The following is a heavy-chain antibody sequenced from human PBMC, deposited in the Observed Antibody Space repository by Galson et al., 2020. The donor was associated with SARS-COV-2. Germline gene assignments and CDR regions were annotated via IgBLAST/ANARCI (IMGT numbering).Heavy chain of an antibody. CDR3: ARGNTRQLETSWYYYYYMDV. J-gene: IGHJ6*03. V-gene: IGHV3-13*01. CDR2: IGTAGDT. CDR1: GFTFSSYD. D-gene: IGHD6-13*01. Sequence: GGSLRLSCAASGFTFSSYDMHWVRQATGKRLEWVSAIGTAGDTYYPGSVKGRFTISRENAKNSLYLQMNSLRAGDTAVYYCARGNTRQLETSWYYYYYMDVWGKGTTVTVSS.